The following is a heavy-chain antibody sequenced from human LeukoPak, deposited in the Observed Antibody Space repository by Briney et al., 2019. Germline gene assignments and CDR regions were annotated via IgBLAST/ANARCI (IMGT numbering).Heavy chain of an antibody. CDR2: MNPVSGNA. V-gene: IGHV1-8*01. J-gene: IGHJ4*02. D-gene: IGHD3-10*01. CDR1: GYTFTSYD. Sequence: VASVKVSCKASGYTFTSYDINWVRQAPGQGLEWMGWMNPVSGNAGSAQKFQGRVTLTRDTSMSTAYMEVTSLRSDDTAFYYCARAPMGRGALYWGQGTLVTVNS. CDR3: ARAPMGRGALY.